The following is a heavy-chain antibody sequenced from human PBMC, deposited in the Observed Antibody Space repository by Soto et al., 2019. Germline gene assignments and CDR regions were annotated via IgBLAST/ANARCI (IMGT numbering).Heavy chain of an antibody. Sequence: GGSLRLSCAASGFTVSTKYMSWVRQAPGKGLEWVSVIYSGGSTFYADSGRGRCTISRDNSKNTGYLQMNSLRAEDTALYYCAKDIVTYYSASWSYYDFWGQGTLVTLVS. D-gene: IGHD3-10*01. J-gene: IGHJ4*02. CDR3: AKDIVTYYSASWSYYDF. CDR2: IYSGGST. V-gene: IGHV3-66*01. CDR1: GFTVSTKY.